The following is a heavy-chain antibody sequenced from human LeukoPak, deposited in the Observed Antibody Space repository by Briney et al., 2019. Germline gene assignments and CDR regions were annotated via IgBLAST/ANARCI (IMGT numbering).Heavy chain of an antibody. J-gene: IGHJ4*02. V-gene: IGHV4-39*01. D-gene: IGHD4-17*01. CDR1: GGSISSSSYY. CDR3: ARVPLGVTTVTTRPFDY. CDR2: IYFSGST. Sequence: SETLSLTCTVSGGSISSSSYYWGWIRQPPGKGLEGIGSIYFSGSTYYNPSLKSRVTISVDTSKNPFSLKLSSVTAADTAVYYCARVPLGVTTVTTRPFDYWGQGTLVTVSS.